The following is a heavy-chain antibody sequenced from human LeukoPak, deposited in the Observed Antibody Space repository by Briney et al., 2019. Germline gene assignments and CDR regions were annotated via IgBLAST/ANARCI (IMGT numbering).Heavy chain of an antibody. CDR1: GFTFSSYW. CDR3: AKGTNAAEFDY. Sequence: GGSLRLSCVVSGFTFSSYWMHWVRQAPGQGLVWVSRINRDGSTTTYADSVKGRFTISRDNSKNTLYLQMNSLRAEDTAVYYCAKGTNAAEFDYWGQGTLVTVSS. J-gene: IGHJ4*02. D-gene: IGHD6-13*01. CDR2: INRDGSTT. V-gene: IGHV3-74*01.